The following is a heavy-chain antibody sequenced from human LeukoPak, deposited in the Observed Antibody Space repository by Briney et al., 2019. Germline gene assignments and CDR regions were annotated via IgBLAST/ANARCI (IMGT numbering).Heavy chain of an antibody. D-gene: IGHD5-12*01. CDR1: GFSLSTSQGG. J-gene: IGHJ4*02. Sequence: SGPTLFHATPPLTLTSTFPGFSLSTSQGGVGCLRQDPGEALEGLPLMYWHEAEYYIPSLETRLTIIKDTSKNQVVLKMTNMDAVDRGTYYCARGRGSARSSLFDYWGQGTLVTVSS. V-gene: IGHV2-5*04. CDR3: ARGRGSARSSLFDY. CDR2: MYWHEAE.